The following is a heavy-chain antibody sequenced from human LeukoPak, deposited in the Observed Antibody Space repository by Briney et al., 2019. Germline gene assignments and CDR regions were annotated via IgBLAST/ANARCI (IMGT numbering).Heavy chain of an antibody. CDR3: ARWNDILTASYNNAFDI. Sequence: SESLSLTCIVSGGSISSYYWSWIRQPPGKGLEWIGYIYYSGSTNYNPSLKSRVTISVDTSKNQFSLKLSSVTAADTAVYYCARWNDILTASYNNAFDIWGQGTMVTVSS. D-gene: IGHD3-9*01. J-gene: IGHJ3*02. CDR2: IYYSGST. V-gene: IGHV4-59*01. CDR1: GGSISSYY.